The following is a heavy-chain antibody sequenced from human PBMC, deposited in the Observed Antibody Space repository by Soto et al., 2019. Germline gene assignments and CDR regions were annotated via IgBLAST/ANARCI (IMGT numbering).Heavy chain of an antibody. CDR2: IYSGGST. CDR1: GFTVSSNY. D-gene: IGHD3-10*01. J-gene: IGHJ6*03. V-gene: IGHV3-66*01. Sequence: PGGSLXLSCAASGFTVSSNYMSWVRQAPGKGLEWVSVIYSGGSTYYADSVKGRFTISRDNSKNTLYLQMNSLRAEDTAVYYCAXXRQGVLLWFGADYYYYMDVWGKGTTVTVSS. CDR3: AXXRQGVLLWFGADYYYYMDV.